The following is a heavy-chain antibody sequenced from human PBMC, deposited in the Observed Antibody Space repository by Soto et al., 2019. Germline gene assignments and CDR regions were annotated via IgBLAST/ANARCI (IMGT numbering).Heavy chain of an antibody. J-gene: IGHJ4*02. V-gene: IGHV3-23*01. D-gene: IGHD1-1*01. Sequence: GGSLRGSCVASGFAFSSNEMSWVRQAPGKGLEWVSTISCSDGRTYSTDSVKGRFTISRDNSRNTAYLQMNSLRVEDTAVYYCAKGFFHFTTLALFDYWAPGTVVPV. CDR2: ISCSDGRT. CDR3: AKGFFHFTTLALFDY. CDR1: GFAFSSNE.